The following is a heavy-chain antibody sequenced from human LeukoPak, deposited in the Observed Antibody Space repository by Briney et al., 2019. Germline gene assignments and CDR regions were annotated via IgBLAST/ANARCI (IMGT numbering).Heavy chain of an antibody. CDR2: MKGDGSEV. CDR3: ARPLYTAAYDL. CDR1: GFTFSTYW. J-gene: IGHJ3*01. D-gene: IGHD3-16*01. V-gene: IGHV3-7*01. Sequence: PGGSLRLSCAASGFTFSTYWMTWVRQAPGKGLEWVANMKGDGSEVHYVDSVKGRFTISRDNAKNSLYLQMNSLRDEDTAVYHCARPLYTAAYDLWGQGTMVTVSS.